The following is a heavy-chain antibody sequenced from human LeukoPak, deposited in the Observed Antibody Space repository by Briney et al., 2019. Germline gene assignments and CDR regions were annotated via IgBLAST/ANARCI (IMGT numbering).Heavy chain of an antibody. J-gene: IGHJ4*02. CDR2: ISSSGSTI. Sequence: PGGSLRLSCAASGFTFSSYEMNWVRRAPGKGLEWVSYISSSGSTIYYADSVKGRFTISRDNAKNSLYLQMNSLRAEDTAVYYCARSRQWLVLADYWGQGTLVTVSS. D-gene: IGHD6-19*01. CDR3: ARSRQWLVLADY. CDR1: GFTFSSYE. V-gene: IGHV3-48*03.